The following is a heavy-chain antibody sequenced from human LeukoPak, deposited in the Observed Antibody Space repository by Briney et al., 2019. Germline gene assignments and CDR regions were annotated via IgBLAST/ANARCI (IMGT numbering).Heavy chain of an antibody. CDR2: INPSGGST. D-gene: IGHD3-10*01. CDR3: ASQKMDNYYGLGSQPGFDY. Sequence: GASVKVSCKASGYTFTSYYMHWVRQAPGQGLEWMGIINPSGGSTSYAQKFQGRVTMTRDTSTSTVYMELSSLRSEDTAVYYCASQKMDNYYGLGSQPGFDYWGQGTLVTVSS. J-gene: IGHJ4*02. CDR1: GYTFTSYY. V-gene: IGHV1-46*01.